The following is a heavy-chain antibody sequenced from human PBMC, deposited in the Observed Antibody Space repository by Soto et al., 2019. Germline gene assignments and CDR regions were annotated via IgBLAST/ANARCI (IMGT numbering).Heavy chain of an antibody. CDR3: ARGEVVALGY. Sequence: QLQLQESGSGLVKPSQTLSLTCAVSGGSISSGGYSWSWIRQPPGKGLEWIGYIYHSGSTYYNPSLKSRVTILVDRSKNQFSLKLSPVTGADTAGYYCARGEVVALGYWGQGTLVTVSS. J-gene: IGHJ4*02. CDR1: GGSISSGGYS. CDR2: IYHSGST. D-gene: IGHD2-15*01. V-gene: IGHV4-30-2*01.